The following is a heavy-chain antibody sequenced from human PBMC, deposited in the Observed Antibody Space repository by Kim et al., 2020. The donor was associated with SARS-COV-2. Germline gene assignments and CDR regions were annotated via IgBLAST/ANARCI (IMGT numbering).Heavy chain of an antibody. CDR3: ARGCVRGVILYGMDV. V-gene: IGHV3-33*01. CDR2: IWYDGSNK. D-gene: IGHD3-10*02. CDR1: GFTFSSYG. Sequence: GGSLRLSCAASGFTFSSYGMHWVRQAPGKGLEWVAVIWYDGSNKYYADSVKGRFTISRDNSKNTLYLQMNSLRAEDTAVYYCARGCVRGVILYGMDVWGQGTTVTVSS. J-gene: IGHJ6*02.